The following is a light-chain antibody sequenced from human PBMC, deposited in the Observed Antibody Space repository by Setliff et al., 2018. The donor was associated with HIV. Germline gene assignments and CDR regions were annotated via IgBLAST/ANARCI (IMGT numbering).Light chain of an antibody. J-gene: IGLJ1*01. CDR2: DVS. Sequence: QSALTQPASVSGSPGQSITISCTGSSSDVGGYNYVSWYQQHPGKAPKLMIYDVSQRPSGVSDRFSASKSGNTASLTISGLRAEDEADYYCSSYTSSSIYVFGLGTKVTVL. CDR1: SSDVGGYNY. CDR3: SSYTSSSIYV. V-gene: IGLV2-14*03.